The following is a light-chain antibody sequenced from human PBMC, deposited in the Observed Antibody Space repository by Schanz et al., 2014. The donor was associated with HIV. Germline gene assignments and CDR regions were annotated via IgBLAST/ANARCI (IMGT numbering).Light chain of an antibody. V-gene: IGLV1-51*01. CDR3: GTWHSNLIGWL. CDR1: SSNIGNNY. J-gene: IGLJ3*02. CDR2: ANH. Sequence: QSVLTQPPSVSAAPGQKVTISCSGSSSNIGNNYVSWYQQFPGTAPKLLIYANHQRPLEIPDRFSGSKTGTSATLDISGLQTGDEADYYCGTWHSNLIGWLFGGGTKLTVL.